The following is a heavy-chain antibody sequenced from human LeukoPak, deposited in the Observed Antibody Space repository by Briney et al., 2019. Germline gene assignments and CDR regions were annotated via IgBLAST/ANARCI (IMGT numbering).Heavy chain of an antibody. V-gene: IGHV4-4*02. CDR2: VHLDGRT. Sequence: SETLSLTCGVSGGSVSSTNWWTWIRQPPGKGLEWIGEVHLDGRTNFNPSLKSRLTMSVDLSENHVSLKLTSVTAADTAVYYCAREGGFYRPLDYSGQGTLVSLSS. CDR1: GGSVSSTNW. D-gene: IGHD6-25*01. CDR3: AREGGFYRPLDY. J-gene: IGHJ4*02.